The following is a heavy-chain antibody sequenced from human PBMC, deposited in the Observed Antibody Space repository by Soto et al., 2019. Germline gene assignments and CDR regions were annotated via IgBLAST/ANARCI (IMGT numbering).Heavy chain of an antibody. Sequence: QVQLVESGGGVVQPGRSLRLSCAASGFNFNSFDMHWVRQAPGKGLEWVARIAHDGSNNFYGDSMKARFTISRDNSKNTLYLQMDNLRPEDTATFYCAQERRGSYDHWGQGTLVIVST. CDR2: IAHDGSNN. V-gene: IGHV3-30*18. D-gene: IGHD3-16*01. CDR3: AQERRGSYDH. J-gene: IGHJ4*02. CDR1: GFNFNSFD.